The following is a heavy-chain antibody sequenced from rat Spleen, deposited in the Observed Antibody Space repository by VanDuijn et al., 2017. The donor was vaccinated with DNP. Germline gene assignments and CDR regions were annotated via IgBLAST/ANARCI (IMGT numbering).Heavy chain of an antibody. Sequence: QVQLKESGPGLVQPSQTLSLTCTVSGFSLTTYGVTWVRQPPGKGLEWIAAISSGGSTYYNSALKSRLSISRDTSKSQVFLKMNSLQTEDTAIYFCTRDRYYSGYWYFDFWGPGTMVTVSS. J-gene: IGHJ1*01. CDR3: TRDRYYSGYWYFDF. CDR1: GFSLTTYG. D-gene: IGHD1-1*01. CDR2: ISSGGST. V-gene: IGHV2S12*01.